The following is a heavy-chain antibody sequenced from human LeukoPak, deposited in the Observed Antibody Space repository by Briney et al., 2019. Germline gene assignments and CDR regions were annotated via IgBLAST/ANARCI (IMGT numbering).Heavy chain of an antibody. CDR2: IYPGDSDT. J-gene: IGHJ3*01. V-gene: IGHV5-51*01. D-gene: IGHD2-15*01. CDR3: ARQQQFCSGGNCYSLNAFDL. CDR1: GYNFITYW. Sequence: GESLQISCQGSGYNFITYWIGWVRQMPGKGLEWMGIIYPGDSDTRYSPSFQGQVTISADKSISTAYLQWSSLKASDTAMYYCARQQQFCSGGNCYSLNAFDLWGQGTVVIVSS.